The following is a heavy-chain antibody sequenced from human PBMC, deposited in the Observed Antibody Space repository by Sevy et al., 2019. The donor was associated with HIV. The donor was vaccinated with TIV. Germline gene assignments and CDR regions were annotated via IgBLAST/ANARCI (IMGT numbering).Heavy chain of an antibody. CDR1: GFTFSKYS. D-gene: IGHD2-8*01. J-gene: IGHJ4*02. V-gene: IGHV3-23*01. CDR2: LSFGCGEI. Sequence: GGSLRLSCAASGFTFSKYSMSWVRQPPGKGLEWISTLSFGCGEINYADSVKGRFTISRDNSKDSVYLQMNNLRPEVMAVYYCAREGCTKPHDYWGQGTLVTVSS. CDR3: AREGCTKPHDY.